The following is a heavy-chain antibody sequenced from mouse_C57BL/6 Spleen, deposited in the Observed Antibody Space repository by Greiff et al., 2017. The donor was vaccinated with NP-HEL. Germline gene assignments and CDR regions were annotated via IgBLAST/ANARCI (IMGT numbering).Heavy chain of an antibody. J-gene: IGHJ4*01. CDR1: GYTFTDYY. D-gene: IGHD2-5*01. CDR2: IYPGSGNT. V-gene: IGHV1-76*01. CDR3: ARPHYYSNAMDY. Sequence: QVQLQQSGAELVRPGASVKLSCKASGYTFTDYYINWVKQRPGQGLEWIARIYPGSGNTYYNEKFKGKATLTAEKSSSTAYMQLSSLTSEDSAVYFCARPHYYSNAMDYWGQGTSVTVSS.